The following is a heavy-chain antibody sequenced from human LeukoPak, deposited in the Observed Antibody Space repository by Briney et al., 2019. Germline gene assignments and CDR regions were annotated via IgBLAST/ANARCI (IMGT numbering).Heavy chain of an antibody. CDR3: GGDWSGSDYFALDL. CDR1: GFTFSAYA. CDR2: ISRSSSAI. Sequence: PGGSLRLSCEASGFTFSAYAMTWVRQAPGKGLEWVSYISRSSSAIYHADSVKGRFAISRDDAKNSLYLQMNSLRDEDTAVYYCGGDWSGSDYFALDLWGQGTTVTVSS. J-gene: IGHJ3*01. V-gene: IGHV3-48*02. D-gene: IGHD1-26*01.